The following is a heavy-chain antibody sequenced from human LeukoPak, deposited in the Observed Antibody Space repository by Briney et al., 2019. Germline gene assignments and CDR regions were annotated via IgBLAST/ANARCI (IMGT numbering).Heavy chain of an antibody. CDR3: AKRTWDSSSEWDY. V-gene: IGHV4-34*01. CDR1: GGSISGYY. Sequence: ETLSLTCSVAGGSISGYYWSWIRQPPGKGLEWIGEINHSGSTNYNPSLKSRVTISVDTSKNQFSLKLSSVTAADTAVYYCAKRTWDSSSEWDYWGQGTLVTVSS. J-gene: IGHJ4*02. D-gene: IGHD6-6*01. CDR2: INHSGST.